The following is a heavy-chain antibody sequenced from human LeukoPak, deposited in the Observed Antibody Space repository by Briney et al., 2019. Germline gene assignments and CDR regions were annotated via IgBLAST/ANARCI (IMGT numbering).Heavy chain of an antibody. CDR3: ARPRYSSGALLY. V-gene: IGHV4-34*01. CDR1: GGSFSGYY. Sequence: SETLSLTCAVYGGSFSGYYWSWIRQPPGKGLEWIGEINHSGSTNYNPSLKSRVTISVDTSKNQFSLKLSSVTAADTAVYYCARPRYSSGALLYWGQGTLVTVSP. D-gene: IGHD6-19*01. CDR2: INHSGST. J-gene: IGHJ4*02.